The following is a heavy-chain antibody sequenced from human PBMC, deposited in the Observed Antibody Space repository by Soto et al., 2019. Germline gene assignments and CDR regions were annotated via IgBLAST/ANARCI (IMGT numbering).Heavy chain of an antibody. CDR3: ARGYCRSGNCYSLYCYDMDV. V-gene: IGHV1-46*01. D-gene: IGHD2-15*01. CDR2: INPSSSAT. J-gene: IGHJ6*02. Sequence: QVYLVQSVAEVRKPGASVRLSCKASGYTITSYYMHWVRQAPGQGLEWMGIINPSSSATRYSQKFQGRVTMTRDVSTSTVYMEMIGLRSEDTAVYYCARGYCRSGNCYSLYCYDMDVWGQGKTITVSS. CDR1: GYTITSYY.